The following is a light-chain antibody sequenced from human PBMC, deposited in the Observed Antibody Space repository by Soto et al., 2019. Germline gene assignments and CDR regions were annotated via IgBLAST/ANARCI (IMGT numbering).Light chain of an antibody. J-gene: IGKJ3*01. CDR1: QSVSSSY. Sequence: EIVLTQSPGTLSLSPGERATLSCRASQSVSSSYLAWYQQKPGQAPRLLIYGASSRATGIPVRFSGSGSGTDFTLTISRLEPEDFAVYYCQQYGSSPLTFGPGTKVEIK. CDR3: QQYGSSPLT. V-gene: IGKV3-20*01. CDR2: GAS.